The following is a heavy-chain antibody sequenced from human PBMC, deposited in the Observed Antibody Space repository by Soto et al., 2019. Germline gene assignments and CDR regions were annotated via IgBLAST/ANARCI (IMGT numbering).Heavy chain of an antibody. J-gene: IGHJ2*01. CDR2: ISWNSGAI. V-gene: IGHV3-9*01. D-gene: IGHD6-19*01. CDR3: ARGARSGWPWYFDL. CDR1: GFTFEDYA. Sequence: EVQLVESGGGLVQPGRSLRLSCAVSGFTFEDYAMIWVRQVPGKGLECVSSISWNSGAIDYAASVKGRFTISRDNAKKSLYLEMNGLRVEDTALYYWARGARSGWPWYFDLWGRGTLVTVSS.